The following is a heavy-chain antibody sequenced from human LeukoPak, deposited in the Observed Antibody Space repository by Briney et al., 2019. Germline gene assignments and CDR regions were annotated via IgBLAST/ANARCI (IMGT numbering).Heavy chain of an antibody. V-gene: IGHV4-34*01. CDR2: INHSGST. CDR3: ARVSGWPRGELGY. Sequence: SETLSLTCAVYGGSFSGYYWSWIRQPPGKGLEWIGEINHSGSTNYNPSLKSRVTISVDTSKNQFSLKLSSVTAADTAVYYCARVSGWPRGELGYWGQGTPVTVSS. CDR1: GGSFSGYY. D-gene: IGHD6-19*01. J-gene: IGHJ4*02.